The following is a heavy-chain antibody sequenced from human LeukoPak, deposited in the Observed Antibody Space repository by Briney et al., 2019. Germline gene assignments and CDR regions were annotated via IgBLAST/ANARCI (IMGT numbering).Heavy chain of an antibody. J-gene: IGHJ6*02. CDR1: GGSISSGDYY. Sequence: SQTLSLTCTVSGGSISSGDYYWSWIRQPPGKDLEWIGYIYYSGSTYYNPSLKSRVTISVDTSKNQFSLKLSSVTAADTAVYYCASTNSYYYGSGSNYYYGMDVWGQGTTVTVSS. CDR3: ASTNSYYYGSGSNYYYGMDV. D-gene: IGHD3-10*01. CDR2: IYYSGST. V-gene: IGHV4-30-4*01.